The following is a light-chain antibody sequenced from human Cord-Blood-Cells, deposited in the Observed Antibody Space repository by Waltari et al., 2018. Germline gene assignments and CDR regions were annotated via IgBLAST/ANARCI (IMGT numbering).Light chain of an antibody. CDR2: GAS. Sequence: EIVLTQSPGTLSLSPGERVTLSCRASQSVSSSYLALYQQKPGQAPRLLIYGASSRATGIPDRFSGSGSGTDCTLTISRLEPEDFAVYYCQQYGSSPWTFGQGTKVEIK. J-gene: IGKJ1*01. CDR1: QSVSSSY. V-gene: IGKV3-20*01. CDR3: QQYGSSPWT.